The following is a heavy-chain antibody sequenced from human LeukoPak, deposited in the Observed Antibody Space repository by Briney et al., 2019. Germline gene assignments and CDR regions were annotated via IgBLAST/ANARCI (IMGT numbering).Heavy chain of an antibody. V-gene: IGHV3-30-3*01. D-gene: IGHD5-24*01. CDR2: ISYDGSNK. J-gene: IGHJ4*02. CDR1: GFTFSSYA. CDR3: AGRGMATIPFDY. Sequence: GGSLRLSCAASGFTFSSYAMHWVRQAPGKGLEWVAVISYDGSNKYYADSVKGRFTISRDNSKNTLYLQMNSLRAEDTAVYYCAGRGMATIPFDYWGQGTLVTVSS.